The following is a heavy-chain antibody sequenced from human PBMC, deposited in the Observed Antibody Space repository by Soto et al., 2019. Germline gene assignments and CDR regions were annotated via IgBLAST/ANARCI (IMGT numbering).Heavy chain of an antibody. CDR2: IYWDDDK. V-gene: IGHV2-5*02. J-gene: IGHJ4*02. D-gene: IGHD5-12*01. CDR3: AHSLYSGYDSYFDY. CDR1: GFSLSTSGVG. Sequence: QITLKESGPPLVKPTQTLTLTCTFSGFSLSTSGVGVGWIRQPPGKALEWLALIYWDDDKRYSPSLKSRLTITKGTSKNQVVHTMTNMDPVDTATYYCAHSLYSGYDSYFDYWGQGTLVTVSS.